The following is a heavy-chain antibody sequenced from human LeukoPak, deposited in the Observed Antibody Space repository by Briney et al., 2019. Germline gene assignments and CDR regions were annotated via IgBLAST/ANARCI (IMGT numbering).Heavy chain of an antibody. CDR1: GDSISSYY. Sequence: SETLSLTCTVSGDSISSYYWSWIRQPPGKGLEWIGHIYTSGSTNYNPSPKSRVTISVDTSKNQFSLKLSSVTAADTAVYYCARREPLGYYYMDVWGKGTTVTVSS. CDR2: IYTSGST. V-gene: IGHV4-4*09. D-gene: IGHD1-26*01. J-gene: IGHJ6*03. CDR3: ARREPLGYYYMDV.